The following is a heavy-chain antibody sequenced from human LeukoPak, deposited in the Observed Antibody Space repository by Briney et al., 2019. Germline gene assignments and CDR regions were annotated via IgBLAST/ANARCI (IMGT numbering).Heavy chain of an antibody. Sequence: SETLSLTCTVSGGSISSSSYYWGWIRQPPGKGLEWIGSIYYSGSTYYNPSLKSRVTISVDTSKNQFSLKLSSVTAADTAVYYCARDYYYDSSGYYYEHWFDPWGQGTLVTASS. CDR2: IYYSGST. J-gene: IGHJ5*02. D-gene: IGHD3-22*01. CDR1: GGSISSSSYY. V-gene: IGHV4-39*07. CDR3: ARDYYYDSSGYYYEHWFDP.